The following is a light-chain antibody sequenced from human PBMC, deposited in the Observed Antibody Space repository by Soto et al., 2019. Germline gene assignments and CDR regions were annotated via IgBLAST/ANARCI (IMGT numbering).Light chain of an antibody. J-gene: IGLJ2*01. V-gene: IGLV2-14*01. Sequence: LTQPASVSGSPGQSITISCTGTDSDIGGYNYVSWYQQHAGKAPQLMIYEVSNRPPGISDRFSGSKSAYTASLTISRLQAADEGDYYCASYSDTARVVFGGGTKVTVL. CDR3: ASYSDTARVV. CDR2: EVS. CDR1: DSDIGGYNY.